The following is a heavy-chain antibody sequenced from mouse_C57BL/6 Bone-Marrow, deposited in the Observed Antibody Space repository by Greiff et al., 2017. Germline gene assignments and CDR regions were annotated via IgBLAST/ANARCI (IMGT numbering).Heavy chain of an antibody. CDR3: AREGTYDYDGDWFAY. CDR1: GYTFTSYG. Sequence: DVKLVESGAELVRPGSSVKMSCKTSGYTFTSYGINWVKQRPGQGLEWIGYIYIGNGYTEYNEKFKGKATLTSDTSSSTAYMQLSSLTSEDSAIYFCAREGTYDYDGDWFAYWGQGTMVTVSA. D-gene: IGHD2-4*01. J-gene: IGHJ3*01. V-gene: IGHV1-58*01. CDR2: IYIGNGYT.